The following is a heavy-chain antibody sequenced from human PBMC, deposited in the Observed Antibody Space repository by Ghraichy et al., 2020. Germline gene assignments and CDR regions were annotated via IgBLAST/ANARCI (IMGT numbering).Heavy chain of an antibody. CDR2: IYYSGST. CDR1: GGSVSSGSYY. J-gene: IGHJ5*02. CDR3: ASSYMVRGVIGWFDP. V-gene: IGHV4-61*01. D-gene: IGHD3-10*01. Sequence: SETLSLTCTVSGGSVSSGSYYWSWIRQPPGKGLEWIGYIYYSGSTNYNPSLKSRVTISVDTSKNQFSLKLSSVTAADTAVYYCASSYMVRGVIGWFDPWGQGTLVTVSS.